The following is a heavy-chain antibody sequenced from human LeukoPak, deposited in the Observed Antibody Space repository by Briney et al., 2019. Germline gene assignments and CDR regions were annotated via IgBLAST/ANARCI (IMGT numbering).Heavy chain of an antibody. Sequence: PGGSLRLSCAASGFTFSDYYMSWIRQAPGKGPEWVSYISSSGSTIYYADSVKGRFTISRDNAKNSLYLQMNSLRAEDTAVYYCAREFRYCSSTSCQRYFDYWGQGTLVTVSS. J-gene: IGHJ4*02. CDR1: GFTFSDYY. CDR3: AREFRYCSSTSCQRYFDY. D-gene: IGHD2-2*01. CDR2: ISSSGSTI. V-gene: IGHV3-11*01.